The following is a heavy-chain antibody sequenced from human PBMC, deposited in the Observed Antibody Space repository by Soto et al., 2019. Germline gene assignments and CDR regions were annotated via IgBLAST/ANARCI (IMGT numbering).Heavy chain of an antibody. CDR2: INPDSGGT. CDR1: GGTFSSYA. V-gene: IGHV1-2*02. D-gene: IGHD5-12*01. Sequence: ASVKVSCKASGGTFSSYAISWVRQAPGQGLEWMGWINPDSGGTNYAQKFQGRVTMTRDTSISTAYMELSRLRSDDTAVYYCARGPVEMATICAFDIWGQGTMVTVSS. J-gene: IGHJ3*02. CDR3: ARGPVEMATICAFDI.